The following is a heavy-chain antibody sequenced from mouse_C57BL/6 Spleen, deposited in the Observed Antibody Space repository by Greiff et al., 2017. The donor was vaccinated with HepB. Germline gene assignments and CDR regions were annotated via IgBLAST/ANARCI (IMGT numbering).Heavy chain of an antibody. CDR1: GFTFSDYG. V-gene: IGHV5-17*01. Sequence: EVKLVESGGGLVKPGGSLKLSCAASGFTFSDYGMHWVRQAPEKGLEWVAYISSGSSTIYYADKVKGRFTISRDNAKNTLFLQLTSLRSEDTAMYYCARSLCYYGNSDYFDYWGQGTTLTVSS. CDR2: ISSGSSTI. CDR3: ARSLCYYGNSDYFDY. D-gene: IGHD2-1*01. J-gene: IGHJ2*01.